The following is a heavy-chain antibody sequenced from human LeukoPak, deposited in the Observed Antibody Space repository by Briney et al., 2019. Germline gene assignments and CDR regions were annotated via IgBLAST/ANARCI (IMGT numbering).Heavy chain of an antibody. Sequence: PSETLSLTCTVSGGSISTYYWSWIRQPPGKGLEWIGYIYYSGSANYNPSLKSRVTISVDTSKNQFSLKLSSVTAADTAVYYCARSYGSGNYFDYWGQGTLDTVSS. J-gene: IGHJ4*02. CDR3: ARSYGSGNYFDY. D-gene: IGHD3-10*01. V-gene: IGHV4-59*01. CDR1: GGSISTYY. CDR2: IYYSGSA.